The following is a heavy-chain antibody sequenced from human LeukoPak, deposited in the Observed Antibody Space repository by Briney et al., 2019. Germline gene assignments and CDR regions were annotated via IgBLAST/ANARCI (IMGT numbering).Heavy chain of an antibody. CDR2: IRYDGSNK. J-gene: IGHJ4*02. Sequence: GGSLRLPCAASGFTFSSYGMHWVRQAPGKGLEWVAFIRYDGSNKYYADSVKGRFTISRDNSKNTLYLQMNSLRAEDTAVYYCARVWFGVLDYWGQGTLVTVSS. D-gene: IGHD3-10*01. V-gene: IGHV3-30*02. CDR1: GFTFSSYG. CDR3: ARVWFGVLDY.